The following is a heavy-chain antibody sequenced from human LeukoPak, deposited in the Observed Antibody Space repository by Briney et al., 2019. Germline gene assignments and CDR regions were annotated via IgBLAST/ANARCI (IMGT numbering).Heavy chain of an antibody. V-gene: IGHV1-18*01. CDR1: GYTFTSYG. CDR2: ISAYNGNT. D-gene: IGHD2-2*01. CDR3: ARFYCSSTSCYAAKSRYYYMDV. J-gene: IGHJ6*03. Sequence: ASVKVSCKASGYTFTSYGISWVRQAPGQGLEWMGWISAYNGNTNYAQKLQGRVTMTTDTSTSTAYMELRSLRSDDTAVYYCARFYCSSTSCYAAKSRYYYMDVWGKGTTVIISS.